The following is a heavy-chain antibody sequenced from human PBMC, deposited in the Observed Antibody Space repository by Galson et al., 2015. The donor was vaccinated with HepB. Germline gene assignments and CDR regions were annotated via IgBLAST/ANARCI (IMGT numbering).Heavy chain of an antibody. D-gene: IGHD6-13*01. Sequence: SLRLSCAASGFTFDDYAMHWVRQAPGKGLEWVSGISWNSGSIGYADSVKGRFTISRDNAKNSLYLQMNSLRAEDTALYYCAKDKYSSSWHWYFDYWGQGTLVTVSS. CDR1: GFTFDDYA. CDR2: ISWNSGSI. CDR3: AKDKYSSSWHWYFDY. V-gene: IGHV3-9*01. J-gene: IGHJ4*02.